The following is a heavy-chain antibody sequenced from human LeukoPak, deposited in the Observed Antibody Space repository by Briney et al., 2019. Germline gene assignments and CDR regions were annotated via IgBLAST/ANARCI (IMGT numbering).Heavy chain of an antibody. V-gene: IGHV3-7*01. J-gene: IGHJ6*03. CDR1: GFTFSSYW. Sequence: GGSLRLSCAASGFTFSSYWMSWVRQAPGKGLEWVARIREDGSGKNYVDSVKGRFTISRDNAKNSVYLQMDSLTGEDTALYFCAREGVGRYSSGWYEGNSYYMDVWGKGTTVTVSS. CDR3: AREGVGRYSSGWYEGNSYYMDV. D-gene: IGHD6-19*01. CDR2: IREDGSGK.